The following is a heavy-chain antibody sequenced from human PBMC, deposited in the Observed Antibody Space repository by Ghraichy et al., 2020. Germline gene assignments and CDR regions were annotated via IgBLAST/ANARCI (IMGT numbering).Heavy chain of an antibody. CDR2: VGGNGVTT. D-gene: IGHD6-6*01. Sequence: GGSLRLSCAASGFTYSSYAVSWVRQAPGKGLEWVSVVGGNGVTTYYADSLRGRFSTSIDNSKNTLYLQMNSLRAEDTAVYYCAKGIATRPHYYYAMDVWGQGTTVTVSS. CDR3: AKGIATRPHYYYAMDV. CDR1: GFTYSSYA. V-gene: IGHV3-23*01. J-gene: IGHJ6*02.